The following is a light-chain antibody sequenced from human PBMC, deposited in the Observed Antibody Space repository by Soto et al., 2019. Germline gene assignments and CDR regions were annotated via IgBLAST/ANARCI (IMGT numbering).Light chain of an antibody. Sequence: DIQMTQSPSSMSASVGDRVTITCRASQGISNYLAWYQQKPWKVPKLLIYAASTLQSGVPSRFSGSGSGTNITLTISSLKHPDVASDSSITNNDVLWTFGKENQVQIK. V-gene: IGKV1-27*01. CDR2: AAS. CDR1: QGISNY. J-gene: IGKJ1*01. CDR3: ITNNDVLWT.